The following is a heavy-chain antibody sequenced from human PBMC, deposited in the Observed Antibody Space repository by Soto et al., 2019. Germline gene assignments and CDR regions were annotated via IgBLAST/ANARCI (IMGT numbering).Heavy chain of an antibody. CDR2: IYYSGST. CDR3: ARALYGDYVYYYYYMDV. V-gene: IGHV4-59*01. D-gene: IGHD4-17*01. Sequence: SETLSLTCTVSGGSISSYYWSWIRQPPGKGLEWIGYIYYSGSTNYNPSIKSRVTISVDTSKNQFSLKLRSVTAADTAVYYCARALYGDYVYYYYYMDVWGKGTTVTVSS. J-gene: IGHJ6*03. CDR1: GGSISSYY.